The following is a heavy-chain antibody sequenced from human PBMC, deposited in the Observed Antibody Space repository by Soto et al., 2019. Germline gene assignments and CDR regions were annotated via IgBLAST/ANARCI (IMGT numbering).Heavy chain of an antibody. V-gene: IGHV3-7*01. Sequence: GGSLRLSCAASGFTFSSYWMSWVRQAPGKGLEWVANIKQDGSVKYYVDSVKGRFTISRDNAKNSLYLQMNSLRAEDTAVYYCARDLFSSTYYDFWSGYQHPYYYYYMDVWGKGTTVTVSS. D-gene: IGHD3-3*01. J-gene: IGHJ6*03. CDR3: ARDLFSSTYYDFWSGYQHPYYYYYMDV. CDR1: GFTFSSYW. CDR2: IKQDGSVK.